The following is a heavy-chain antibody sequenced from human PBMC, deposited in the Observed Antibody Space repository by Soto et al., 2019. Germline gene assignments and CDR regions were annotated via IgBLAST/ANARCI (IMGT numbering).Heavy chain of an antibody. CDR1: GYTFTGYY. CDR3: ARGPLE. J-gene: IGHJ4*02. CDR2: IDPDSGDT. Sequence: VASVKVSCKASGYTFTGYYLHWVRQAPGQGPEWVGKIDPDSGDTDQSQKFQGRVTLTRDTAIDTAYMELTRLTLDDTAIYYCARGPLEWGQGTLVTVSS. V-gene: IGHV1-2*02.